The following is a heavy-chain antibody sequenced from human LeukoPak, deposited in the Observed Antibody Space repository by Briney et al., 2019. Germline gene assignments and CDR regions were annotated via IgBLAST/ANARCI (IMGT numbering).Heavy chain of an antibody. V-gene: IGHV3-23*01. CDR2: ISHSGGST. Sequence: GGSLRLSCAASGFTFSSYGMTWVRQAPGKRLEWVSSISHSGGSTYYADSARGRFTISRDNSKNTLYLQMNSLGAEDTAVYYCAKLRLLEWLFDAFEMWGQGTMVTVSS. CDR1: GFTFSSYG. CDR3: AKLRLLEWLFDAFEM. J-gene: IGHJ3*02. D-gene: IGHD3-3*01.